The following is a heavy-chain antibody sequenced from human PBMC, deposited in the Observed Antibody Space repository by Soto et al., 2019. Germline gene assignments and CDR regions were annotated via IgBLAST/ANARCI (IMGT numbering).Heavy chain of an antibody. J-gene: IGHJ6*03. CDR3: AKEIGFCTTTSCHAGPLYYYMDV. V-gene: IGHV4-59*01. CDR1: GGSISSYH. CDR2: IYNSGST. D-gene: IGHD2-2*01. Sequence: SETLSLTCTVSGGSISSYHWTWVRQPPGKGLEWIGDIYNSGSTNYNPSLKSRLTISVDTSNNQFSLRLSSVTAADTAVFYCAKEIGFCTTTSCHAGPLYYYMDVWG.